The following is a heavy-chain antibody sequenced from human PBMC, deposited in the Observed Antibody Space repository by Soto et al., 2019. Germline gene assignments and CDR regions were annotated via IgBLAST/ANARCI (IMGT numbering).Heavy chain of an antibody. J-gene: IGHJ4*02. D-gene: IGHD6-13*01. CDR3: AREESSCSWTLFAY. V-gene: IGHV1-69*04. CDR2: IIPLLDIA. CDR1: GGTFSSYP. Sequence: QVQLVQSGAEVKKPGSSVKVSCKASGGTFSSYPITWVRQAPGQGLEWMGRIIPLLDIANYAQKFQGRVTITAHKSTSTAYMDLSSLRSEDTAVYYCAREESSCSWTLFAYWGQGTLVTVSS.